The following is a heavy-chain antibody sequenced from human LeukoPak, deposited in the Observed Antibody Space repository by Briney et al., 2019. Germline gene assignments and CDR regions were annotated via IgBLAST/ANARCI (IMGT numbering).Heavy chain of an antibody. CDR1: GYTFTSYY. D-gene: IGHD3-9*01. Sequence: GASVKVSCKASGYTFTSYYMHWVRQAPGQGLEWMGIINPSGGSTSYAQKFQGRVTMTRDTSTSTVYMELSSLRSEDTAVYYCARAGGYFDWLLPFDPWGQGTLVTVSS. J-gene: IGHJ5*02. CDR3: ARAGGYFDWLLPFDP. CDR2: INPSGGST. V-gene: IGHV1-46*01.